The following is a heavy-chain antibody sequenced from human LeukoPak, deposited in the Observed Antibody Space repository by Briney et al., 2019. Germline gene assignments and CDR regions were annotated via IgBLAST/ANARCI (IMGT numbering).Heavy chain of an antibody. J-gene: IGHJ4*02. CDR1: GGSISTTSFY. Sequence: SETLSLTCTVSGGSISTTSFYWAWIRQPPGKGLEWIGSIYFSGTTHYNPSLKSRVTISVDTSKNNFSLKLTSLTVADTAVYYCARHERSVAVAGSFDFWGQGTLVTVSS. D-gene: IGHD6-19*01. CDR2: IYFSGTT. V-gene: IGHV4-39*01. CDR3: ARHERSVAVAGSFDF.